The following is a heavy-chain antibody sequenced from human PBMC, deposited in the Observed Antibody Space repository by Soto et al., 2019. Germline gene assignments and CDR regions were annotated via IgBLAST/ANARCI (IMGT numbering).Heavy chain of an antibody. J-gene: IGHJ6*03. V-gene: IGHV4-39*01. CDR2: IYYSGST. CDR3: ANDYGDKNHHYITDV. D-gene: IGHD4-17*01. Sequence: SETLSLTCTVSGGSISSSSYYWGWIRQPPGKGLEWIGSIYYSGSTYYNPSLKSRVTISVDTSKNQFSLKLSSVTAADTAVYYCANDYGDKNHHYITDVWAKGTTVTASS. CDR1: GGSISSSSYY.